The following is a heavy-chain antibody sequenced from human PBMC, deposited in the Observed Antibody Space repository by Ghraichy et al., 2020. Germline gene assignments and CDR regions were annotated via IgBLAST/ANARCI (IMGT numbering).Heavy chain of an antibody. V-gene: IGHV4-39*01. CDR3: ASGDGYNPGYFDY. Sequence: SETLSLTCTVSGGSISSSSYYWGWIRQPPGKGLEWIGSIYYSGSTYYNPSLKSRVTISVDTSKNQFSLKLSSVTAADTAVYYCASGDGYNPGYFDYWGQGTLVTVSS. D-gene: IGHD5-24*01. CDR1: GGSISSSSYY. CDR2: IYYSGST. J-gene: IGHJ4*02.